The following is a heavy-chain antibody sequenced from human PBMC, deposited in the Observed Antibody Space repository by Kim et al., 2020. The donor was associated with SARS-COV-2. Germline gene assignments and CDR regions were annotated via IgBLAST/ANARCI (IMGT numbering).Heavy chain of an antibody. CDR2: ISSSGSTI. J-gene: IGHJ6*02. V-gene: IGHV3-11*01. CDR3: ARDRYDYVWWSYRPSNYYYYGMDV. Sequence: GGSLRLSCAASGFTFSDYYMSWIRQAPGKGLEWVSYISSSGSTIYYADSVKGRFTISRDNAKNSLYLQMNSLRAEDTAVYYCARDRYDYVWWSYRPSNYYYYGMDVWGQGTTVTVSS. CDR1: GFTFSDYY. D-gene: IGHD3-16*02.